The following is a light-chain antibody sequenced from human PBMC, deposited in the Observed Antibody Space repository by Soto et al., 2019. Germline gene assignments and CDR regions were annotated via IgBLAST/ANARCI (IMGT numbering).Light chain of an antibody. CDR2: FAS. V-gene: IGKV1-39*01. CDR3: QKGYNFPRT. Sequence: DIQMTQSPSSLSASVGDRVTITCRASETIDTYLNWYQQKPGKAPRLLIYFASSLQSGVPVRFSGSGSGTEFTLTISSLQREDFETYFCQKGYNFPRTFGLGTKGDIK. J-gene: IGKJ1*01. CDR1: ETIDTY.